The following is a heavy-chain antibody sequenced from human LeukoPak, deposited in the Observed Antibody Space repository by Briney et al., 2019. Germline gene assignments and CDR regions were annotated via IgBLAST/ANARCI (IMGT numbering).Heavy chain of an antibody. CDR1: GFTFTTHW. V-gene: IGHV5-51*01. Sequence: GESLKISCKTSGFTFTTHWIAWVRQMPGEGLELMGIIFPGDSDTNYSPSFQGQVTISADKSSNTAYLQWSSLKASDTAMYYCARNPGDIVATISCNPWCIETYFDYWGQGTLVTVSS. D-gene: IGHD5-12*01. CDR2: IFPGDSDT. CDR3: ARNPGDIVATISCNPWCIETYFDY. J-gene: IGHJ4*02.